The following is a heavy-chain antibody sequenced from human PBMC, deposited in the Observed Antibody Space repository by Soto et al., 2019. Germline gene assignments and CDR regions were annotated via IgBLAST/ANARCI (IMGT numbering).Heavy chain of an antibody. Sequence: PGGSLRLSCAASGFTFSSYSMNWVRQAPGKGPEWVSSISSSSSYIYYADSVKGRFTISRDNAKNSLYLQMNSLRAEDTAVYYCARDMAPWNWFDPWGQGTLVTVSS. CDR1: GFTFSSYS. J-gene: IGHJ5*02. CDR2: ISSSSSYI. D-gene: IGHD3-10*01. V-gene: IGHV3-21*01. CDR3: ARDMAPWNWFDP.